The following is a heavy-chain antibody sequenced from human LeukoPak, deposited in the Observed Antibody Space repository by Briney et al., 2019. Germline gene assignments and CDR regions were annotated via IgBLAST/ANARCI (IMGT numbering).Heavy chain of an antibody. CDR2: IWYDGSNK. Sequence: GSLRLSCAASGFTFSSYGMHWVRQAPGKGLEWVAVIWYDGSNKYYADSVKGRFTISRDNSKNTLYLQMNSLRAEDTAVYYCAKRAPPPRDIVVVPAAGYGMDVWGQGTTVTVSS. CDR1: GFTFSSYG. CDR3: AKRAPPPRDIVVVPAAGYGMDV. J-gene: IGHJ6*02. V-gene: IGHV3-33*03. D-gene: IGHD2-2*01.